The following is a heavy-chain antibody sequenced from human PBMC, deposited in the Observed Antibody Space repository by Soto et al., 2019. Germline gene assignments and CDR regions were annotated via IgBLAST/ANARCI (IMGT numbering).Heavy chain of an antibody. V-gene: IGHV3-64D*06. Sequence: GGSLRLSCSASGFIFSSYAMHWVRQVPGKGLQYVSSISSNGGPTYYTASVRGRFTISRDNSKNTLYLQMNSLRAEDTAIYYCVKDRWIDSWGKGTLVTVSS. CDR3: VKDRWIDS. CDR1: GFIFSSYA. CDR2: ISSNGGPT. D-gene: IGHD2-15*01. J-gene: IGHJ4*02.